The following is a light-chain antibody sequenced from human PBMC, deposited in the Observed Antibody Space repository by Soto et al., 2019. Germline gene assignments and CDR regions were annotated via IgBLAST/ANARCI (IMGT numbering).Light chain of an antibody. CDR2: DAS. Sequence: EIVLTQSPATLSLSPGERDTLSCRASQSVSSYLAWFRQKPGQAPRLLIYDASKRATGIPARFSGSGSGTDFTLTISSLEPEDFAVYYCQQRSNWPLTFGGGTKVDIK. CDR1: QSVSSY. J-gene: IGKJ4*01. V-gene: IGKV3-11*01. CDR3: QQRSNWPLT.